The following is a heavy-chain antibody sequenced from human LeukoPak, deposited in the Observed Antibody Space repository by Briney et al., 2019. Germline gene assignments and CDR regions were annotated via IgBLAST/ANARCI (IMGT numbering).Heavy chain of an antibody. J-gene: IGHJ6*03. CDR2: IYHSGST. Sequence: SGTQSLTCTVSGGSISDYYWSWIRQPPGKQLEWLSYIYHSGSTTYKPSLKSRATMSVDPSKNQFSLKLSSVTAADAAVYYCARGDFCSATSCYLRPMDVWGKGTTVTVSS. V-gene: IGHV4-59*01. CDR3: ARGDFCSATSCYLRPMDV. CDR1: GGSISDYY. D-gene: IGHD2-2*01.